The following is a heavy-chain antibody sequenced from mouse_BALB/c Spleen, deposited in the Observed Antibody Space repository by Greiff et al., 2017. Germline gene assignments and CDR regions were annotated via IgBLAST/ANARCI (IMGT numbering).Heavy chain of an antibody. D-gene: IGHD2-1*01. CDR3: ARSGGGNYDYAMDD. CDR2: ISTYYGNT. Sequence: QVQLKESGPELVRPGVSVKISCKGSGYTFTDYAMHWVKQSHAKSLEWIGVISTYYGNTNYNQKFKGKATMTVDKSSSTAYMELARLTSEDSAIYYCARSGGGNYDYAMDDWGQGTSVTVSS. J-gene: IGHJ4*01. V-gene: IGHV1-67*01. CDR1: GYTFTDYA.